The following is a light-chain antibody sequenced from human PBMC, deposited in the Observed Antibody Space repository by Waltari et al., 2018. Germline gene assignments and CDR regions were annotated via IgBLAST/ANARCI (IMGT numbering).Light chain of an antibody. V-gene: IGKV3-15*01. CDR1: RSVSSN. CDR2: DAS. Sequence: EILMTQSPATLSVSPGERATLSCRASRSVSSNLAWYQQKPGQALRLLIYDASTRAPSTPARFRGSGSGTEFALTISSLQSEDSAVYYCQQYNHWPPITFGQGTRLEIK. J-gene: IGKJ5*01. CDR3: QQYNHWPPIT.